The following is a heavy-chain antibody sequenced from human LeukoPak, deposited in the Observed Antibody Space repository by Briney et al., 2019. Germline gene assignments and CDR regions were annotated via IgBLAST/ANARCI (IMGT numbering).Heavy chain of an antibody. V-gene: IGHV3-30-3*01. CDR2: ISYDGSNK. Sequence: GGSLRLSCAASGFTFSSYAMHWVRQAPGKGLEWVAVISYDGSNKYYADSVKGRFTISRDNSKNTLYLQTNSLRAEDTAVYYCASEPYYDILTGYSGDYWGQGTLVTVSS. CDR3: ASEPYYDILTGYSGDY. J-gene: IGHJ4*02. CDR1: GFTFSSYA. D-gene: IGHD3-9*01.